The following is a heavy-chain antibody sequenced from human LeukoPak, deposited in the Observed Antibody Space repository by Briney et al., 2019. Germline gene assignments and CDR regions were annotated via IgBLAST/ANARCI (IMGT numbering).Heavy chain of an antibody. D-gene: IGHD1-26*01. Sequence: SEPLSLTCTVSGGSISSYYWSWIRQPPGKGLEWIGYIYYSGSANYNPSLKSRVTISVDMSKNQFSLFLSSVTAADTAVYYCARHGPYLGRLGWFDPWGQGTLVTVSS. CDR1: GGSISSYY. CDR2: IYYSGSA. CDR3: ARHGPYLGRLGWFDP. J-gene: IGHJ5*02. V-gene: IGHV4-59*08.